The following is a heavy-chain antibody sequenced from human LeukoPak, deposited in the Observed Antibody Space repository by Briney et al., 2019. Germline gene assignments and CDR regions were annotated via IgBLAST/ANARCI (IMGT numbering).Heavy chain of an antibody. CDR2: INPSGGST. Sequence: ASVKVSCKASGYTFTSYYMHWVRQAPGQGLEWMGIINPSGGSTSYAQKFQGRVTMTRDMSTSTVYMELSSLRSEDTAVYYCARAGTSTVVTPYYYYYMDVWGKGTTVTVSS. CDR1: GYTFTSYY. V-gene: IGHV1-46*01. CDR3: ARAGTSTVVTPYYYYYMDV. D-gene: IGHD4-23*01. J-gene: IGHJ6*03.